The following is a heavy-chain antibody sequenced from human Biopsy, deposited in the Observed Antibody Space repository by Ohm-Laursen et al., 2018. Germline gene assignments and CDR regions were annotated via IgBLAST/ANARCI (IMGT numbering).Heavy chain of an antibody. CDR3: AKPADSYGSEFYFDY. Sequence: SLRLSCTASGFTFSSYGMHWVRQAPGKGLEWVAAIWYDGSNKNYADSVKGRFTISRDNSKNTLYLRMNSLRAEDTAVYYCAKPADSYGSEFYFDYWGQGTLVTVSS. J-gene: IGHJ4*02. D-gene: IGHD4-17*01. V-gene: IGHV3-33*06. CDR1: GFTFSSYG. CDR2: IWYDGSNK.